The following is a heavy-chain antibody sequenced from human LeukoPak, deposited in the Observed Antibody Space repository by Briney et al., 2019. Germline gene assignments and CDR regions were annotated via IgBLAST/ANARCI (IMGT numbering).Heavy chain of an antibody. CDR1: GYSFTSYW. D-gene: IGHD6-13*01. CDR3: ARQLIAAAGPFIHNWFDP. CDR2: IYPGDSDT. Sequence: GASLQISCQGSGYSFTSYWIGWVRQLPGKGLEWMGIIYPGDSDTRYSPSFQGQVTISADKSISTAYLQWSSLKASDTAMYYCARQLIAAAGPFIHNWFDPWGQGTLVTVSS. V-gene: IGHV5-51*01. J-gene: IGHJ5*02.